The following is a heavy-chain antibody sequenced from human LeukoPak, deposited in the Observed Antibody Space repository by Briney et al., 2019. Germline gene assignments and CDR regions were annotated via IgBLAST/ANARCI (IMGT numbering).Heavy chain of an antibody. CDR1: GFTFDDYG. J-gene: IGHJ6*03. CDR3: ARVIVGATKDYYYYYYMDV. V-gene: IGHV3-20*04. CDR2: INWNGGST. Sequence: PGGSLRLSCAASGFTFDDYGMSWVRQAPGKGLEWVSDINWNGGSTGYADSVKGRFTISRDNAKNSLYLQMNSLRAEDTALYYCARVIVGATKDYYYYYYMDVWGKGTTVTVSS. D-gene: IGHD1-26*01.